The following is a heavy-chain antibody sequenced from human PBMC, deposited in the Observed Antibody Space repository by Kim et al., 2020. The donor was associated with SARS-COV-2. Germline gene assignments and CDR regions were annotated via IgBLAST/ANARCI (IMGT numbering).Heavy chain of an antibody. D-gene: IGHD3-16*01. CDR3: TTGGAY. Sequence: KQDGSADYCVDAVKGRFTISRDNAKNSLYLQMNNLRAGDTAVYYCTTGGAYWGQGTLVTVSS. V-gene: IGHV3-7*04. J-gene: IGHJ4*02. CDR2: KQDGSAD.